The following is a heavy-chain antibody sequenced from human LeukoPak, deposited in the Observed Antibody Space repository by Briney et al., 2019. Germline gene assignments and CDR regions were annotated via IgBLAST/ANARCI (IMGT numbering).Heavy chain of an antibody. CDR1: GYSITSGSY. Sequence: SETLSLICTVSGYSITSGSYWGWIRQPPGKGLEWIANVYHRGTTYYNPSLKSRLTISVDTSKNHFSLRLSSLSAADTAIYYCARFADTNYDAFDIWGQGTLVTVSS. CDR3: ARFADTNYDAFDI. J-gene: IGHJ3*02. D-gene: IGHD4-11*01. V-gene: IGHV4-38-2*02. CDR2: VYHRGTT.